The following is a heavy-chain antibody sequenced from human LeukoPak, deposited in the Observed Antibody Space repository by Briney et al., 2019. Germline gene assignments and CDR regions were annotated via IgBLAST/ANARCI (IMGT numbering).Heavy chain of an antibody. CDR2: MYYSGST. J-gene: IGHJ3*01. D-gene: IGHD3-10*01. Sequence: WVGQPPGKGLEWIGSMYYSGSTYYNPSLTSRVTISVDTSKNQFALKLSSVTAADTAVYYCAHLRGGAFDFWGQGAMVTVSA. CDR3: AHLRGGAFDF. V-gene: IGHV4-39*01.